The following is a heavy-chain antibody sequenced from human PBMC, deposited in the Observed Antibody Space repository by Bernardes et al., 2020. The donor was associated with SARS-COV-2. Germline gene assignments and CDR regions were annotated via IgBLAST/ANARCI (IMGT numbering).Heavy chain of an antibody. Sequence: GGSLRLSCAASGFTFSDYYMSWIRQAPGKGLEWVSYISSSSSYTNYADSVKGRFTISRDNAKNSLYLQMNSLRAEDTAVYYCARVLPPYSSGWYRGSEYYFDYWGQGTLVTVSS. CDR2: ISSSSSYT. J-gene: IGHJ4*02. CDR3: ARVLPPYSSGWYRGSEYYFDY. CDR1: GFTFSDYY. V-gene: IGHV3-11*05. D-gene: IGHD6-19*01.